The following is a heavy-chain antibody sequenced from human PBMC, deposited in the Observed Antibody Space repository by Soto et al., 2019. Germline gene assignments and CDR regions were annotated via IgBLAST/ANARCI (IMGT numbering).Heavy chain of an antibody. Sequence: QLQLQESGPGLVKPSETLSLTCTVSGGSISSSSYYWGWIRQPPGKGLEWIGSIYSSGSTYYNPSLRSRVTISVDTSKNQFSLKLSSVTAADTAVYYCASRYYDILTGYYTRSGGGLDYWGQGTLVTVSS. CDR1: GGSISSSSYY. CDR2: IYSSGST. V-gene: IGHV4-39*01. D-gene: IGHD3-9*01. CDR3: ASRYYDILTGYYTRSGGGLDY. J-gene: IGHJ4*02.